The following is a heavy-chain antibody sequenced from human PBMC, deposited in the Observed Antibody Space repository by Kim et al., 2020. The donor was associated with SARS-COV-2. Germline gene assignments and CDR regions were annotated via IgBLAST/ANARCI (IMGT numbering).Heavy chain of an antibody. J-gene: IGHJ4*02. CDR2: TRNKANSYTT. D-gene: IGHD3-16*01. V-gene: IGHV3-72*01. Sequence: GGSLRLSCAASGFTFSDHYMDWVRQAPGKGLEWVGRTRNKANSYTTEYAASVKGRFTISRDDSKNSLYLQMNSLKTEDTAVYYCARSRRFTPFDYWGQGTLVTVSS. CDR1: GFTFSDHY. CDR3: ARSRRFTPFDY.